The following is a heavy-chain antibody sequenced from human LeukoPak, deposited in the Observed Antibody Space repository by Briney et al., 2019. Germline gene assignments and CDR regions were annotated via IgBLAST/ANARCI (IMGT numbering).Heavy chain of an antibody. CDR2: ISTSSSYI. CDR3: ARATAGLVIISAPDY. J-gene: IGHJ4*02. D-gene: IGHD3-9*01. V-gene: IGHV3-21*01. Sequence: GGSLRLSCAVSGFTFSRYSMNWVRQAPGKGLEWVSFISTSSSYIYYADSVKGRFTISRDNAKNSLYLQMNSLRAEDTAVYYCARATAGLVIISAPDYWGQGTLVTVSS. CDR1: GFTFSRYS.